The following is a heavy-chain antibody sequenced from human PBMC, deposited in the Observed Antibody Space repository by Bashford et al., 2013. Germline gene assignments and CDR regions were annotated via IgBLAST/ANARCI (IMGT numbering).Heavy chain of an antibody. V-gene: IGHV4-39*01. CDR2: IYYSGST. CDR3: ARHLYCSSTSCSKNHNWFDP. D-gene: IGHD2-2*01. Sequence: SETLSLTCTVSGGSISSSSYYWGWIRQPPRKGLEWIGSIYYSGSTYYNPSLKSRVTISVDTSKNQFSLKLSSVTAADTAVYYCARHLYCSSTSCSKNHNWFDPWGQGTLVTVSS. J-gene: IGHJ5*02. CDR1: GGSISSSSYY.